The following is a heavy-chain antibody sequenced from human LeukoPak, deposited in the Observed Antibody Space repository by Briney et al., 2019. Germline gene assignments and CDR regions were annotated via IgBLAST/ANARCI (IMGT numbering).Heavy chain of an antibody. CDR2: ISACNGNT. Sequence: ASVKVSCKASGYTFTSYGISWVRQAPGQGLEWMGWISACNGNTNYAQKLQGRVTMTTDTSTSTAYMELRSLRSDDTAVYYCARDYGDYGSFHYFDYWGQGTLVTVSA. CDR1: GYTFTSYG. D-gene: IGHD4-17*01. CDR3: ARDYGDYGSFHYFDY. V-gene: IGHV1-18*01. J-gene: IGHJ4*02.